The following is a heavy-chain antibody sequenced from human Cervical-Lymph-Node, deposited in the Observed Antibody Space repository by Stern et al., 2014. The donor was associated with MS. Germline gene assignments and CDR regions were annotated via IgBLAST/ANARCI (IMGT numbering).Heavy chain of an antibody. V-gene: IGHV1-69*01. D-gene: IGHD6-13*01. CDR1: GGTFSKFP. J-gene: IGHJ5*02. CDR2: IFPVFGTP. CDR3: ALSSETSDRWYSLGYDL. Sequence: VQLEEYGAEVTKPGSSVKVSCKASGGTFSKFPRSWVRQAPGQGLEWMGGIFPVFGTPTYAQEFRGSVTITADVSTSTVYMELSSLRSDDTAVYYCALSSETSDRWYSLGYDLWGQGTLVTVSS.